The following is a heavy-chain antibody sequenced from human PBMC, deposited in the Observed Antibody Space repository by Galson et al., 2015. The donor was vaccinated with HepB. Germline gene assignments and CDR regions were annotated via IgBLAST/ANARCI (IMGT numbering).Heavy chain of an antibody. D-gene: IGHD2-15*01. CDR1: GFSLSTSGMC. J-gene: IGHJ6*02. CDR2: IDWDDDK. Sequence: ALVKPTQALTLTCTFSGFSLSTSGMCVSWIRQPPGKALEWLARIDWDDDKYYSTSLKTRLTISKDTSKNQVVLTMTNMDPVDTATYYCARWVGVAASEEPHYYYGMDVWGQGTTVTVSS. V-gene: IGHV2-70*11. CDR3: ARWVGVAASEEPHYYYGMDV.